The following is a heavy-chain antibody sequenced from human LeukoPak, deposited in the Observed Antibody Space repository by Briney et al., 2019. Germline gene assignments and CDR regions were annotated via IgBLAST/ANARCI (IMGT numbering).Heavy chain of an antibody. V-gene: IGHV4-39*07. CDR3: AGRVMEDYGGNSIPDY. D-gene: IGHD4-23*01. CDR1: GGSISSSSYY. Sequence: PSETLSLTCTVSGGSISSSSYYWGWIRQPPGKGLEWIGSIYYSGSTYYDPSLKSRVTISVDTSKNQSSLKLSSVTAADTAVYYCAGRVMEDYGGNSIPDYWGQGTLVTVSS. J-gene: IGHJ4*02. CDR2: IYYSGST.